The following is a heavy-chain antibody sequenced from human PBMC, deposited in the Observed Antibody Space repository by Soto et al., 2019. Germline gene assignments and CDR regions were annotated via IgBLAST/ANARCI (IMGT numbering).Heavy chain of an antibody. J-gene: IGHJ4*02. V-gene: IGHV1-18*04. CDR1: GYMFPSYG. CDR2: ISTYNGNT. D-gene: IGHD1-1*01. Sequence: ASVKVSCKTSGYMFPSYGISWVRQAPGQGLEWMGWISTYNGNTKYAQGLQGRVTMTTDTSTTTAYMELRSLRSDDTAVYYCTRSTTVGTPPSDHWGQGTLVTVSS. CDR3: TRSTTVGTPPSDH.